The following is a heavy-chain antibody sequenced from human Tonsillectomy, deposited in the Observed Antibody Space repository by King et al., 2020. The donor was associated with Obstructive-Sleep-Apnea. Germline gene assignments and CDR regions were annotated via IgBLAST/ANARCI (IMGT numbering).Heavy chain of an antibody. J-gene: IGHJ6*02. V-gene: IGHV3-21*01. CDR3: AREFHIAAATDYYYYGLDV. Sequence: QLVQSGGGLVKPGGSLRLSCAASGLTFSSYSMNWVRQAPGKGLEWVSSISSTSSYIYYADSVKGRFTIARDNAKNSLYLQVSSLSAEDTAVYYCAREFHIAAATDYYYYGLDVWGQGTTVTVSS. CDR2: ISSTSSYI. D-gene: IGHD6-13*01. CDR1: GLTFSSYS.